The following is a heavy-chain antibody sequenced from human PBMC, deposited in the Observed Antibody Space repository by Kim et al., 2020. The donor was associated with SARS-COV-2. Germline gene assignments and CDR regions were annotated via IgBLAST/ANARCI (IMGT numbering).Heavy chain of an antibody. CDR2: IIPILGIA. Sequence: SVKVSCKSSGGTFSSYAISWVRQAPGQGLEWMGRIIPILGIANYAQKFQGRVTITADKSTSTAYMELSSLRSEDTAVYYCARSTGGRYCSSTSCYVPAF. CDR3: ARSTGGRYCSSTSCYVPAF. D-gene: IGHD2-2*01. V-gene: IGHV1-69*04. J-gene: IGHJ3*01. CDR1: GGTFSSYA.